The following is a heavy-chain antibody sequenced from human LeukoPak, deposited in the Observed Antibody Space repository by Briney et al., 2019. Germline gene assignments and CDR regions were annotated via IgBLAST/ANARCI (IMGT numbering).Heavy chain of an antibody. CDR1: GFTFSTYS. Sequence: GGSLRLSCEASGFTFSTYSMNWVRQAPGKGLDWVSSIGSSTGYISYADSVKGRFTISRDNAKNSLYLQMNSLRAEDTALCYCARDGSSWYKDYWGQGTLVTVSS. D-gene: IGHD6-13*01. J-gene: IGHJ4*02. CDR2: IGSSTGYI. V-gene: IGHV3-21*01. CDR3: ARDGSSWYKDY.